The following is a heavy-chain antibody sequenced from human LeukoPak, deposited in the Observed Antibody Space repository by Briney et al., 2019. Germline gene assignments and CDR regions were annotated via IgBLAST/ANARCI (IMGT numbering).Heavy chain of an antibody. CDR1: GFTVSSNY. CDR2: IYSGGST. CDR3: ARALPLSPYYFDY. J-gene: IGHJ4*02. D-gene: IGHD2/OR15-2a*01. V-gene: IGHV3-66*01. Sequence: GGSLRLSCAASGFTVSSNYMSWVRQAPGKGLEWVSVIYSGGSTYYADSVKGRFTISRDNSKNTLYLQMNSLRAEDTAVYYCARALPLSPYYFDYWGQGTLVTVSS.